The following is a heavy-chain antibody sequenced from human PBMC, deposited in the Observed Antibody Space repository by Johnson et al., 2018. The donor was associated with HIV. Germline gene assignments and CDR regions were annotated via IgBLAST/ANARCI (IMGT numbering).Heavy chain of an antibody. J-gene: IGHJ3*02. V-gene: IGHV3-53*01. CDR1: GFTVSSNY. D-gene: IGHD2-15*01. CDR3: ARGLSGGSALGDAFDI. CDR2: IYSGGST. Sequence: VQLVESGGGVVRPGGSLRLSCAASGFTVSSNYMSWVRQAPGKGLVWVSVIYSGGSTYYADSVKGRFTISRDNSKNTLYLQMNSLRAEDTAVYYCARGLSGGSALGDAFDIWGQGTMVTVSS.